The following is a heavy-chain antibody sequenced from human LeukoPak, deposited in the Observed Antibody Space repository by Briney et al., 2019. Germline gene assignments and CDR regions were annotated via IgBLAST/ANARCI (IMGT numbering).Heavy chain of an antibody. J-gene: IGHJ4*02. D-gene: IGHD3-10*01. CDR2: INPSGGST. CDR3: ARREQSYGSLVDY. V-gene: IGHV1-46*01. CDR1: GYTFTSYY. Sequence: ASVKVSCKASGYTFTSYYMHWVRQAPGQGLEWMGIINPSGGSTSYAQKFQGRVTMTIDKSTSTAYMELRSLRSDETAVYYCARREQSYGSLVDYWGQGTLVTVSS.